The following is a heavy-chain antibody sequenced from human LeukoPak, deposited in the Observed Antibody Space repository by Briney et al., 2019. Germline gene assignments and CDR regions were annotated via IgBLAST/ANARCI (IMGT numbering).Heavy chain of an antibody. J-gene: IGHJ5*02. CDR1: GGSISSSSYY. V-gene: IGHV4-39*07. CDR2: IYTSGST. D-gene: IGHD6-6*01. Sequence: SETLSLTCTVSGGSISSSSYYWGWIRQPPGKGLEWIGRIYTSGSTNYNPSLKSRVTMSVDTSKNQFSLKLSSVTAADTAVYYCARDGQYSRFDPWGQGTLVTVSS. CDR3: ARDGQYSRFDP.